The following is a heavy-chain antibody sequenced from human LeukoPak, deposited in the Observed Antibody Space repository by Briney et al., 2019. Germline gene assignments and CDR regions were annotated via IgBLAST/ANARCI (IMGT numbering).Heavy chain of an antibody. D-gene: IGHD3-10*01. J-gene: IGHJ6*02. CDR3: AREGSPLWFGESTDYYYYGMDV. V-gene: IGHV3-21*01. Sequence: GGSLRLSCAASGFTFSSYSMNWVRQAPGKGREWVSSISSSCSYIYYADSVKGRFTISRDNAKNSLYLQMNSLRAEDTAVYYCAREGSPLWFGESTDYYYYGMDVWGQGTTVTVSS. CDR2: ISSSCSYI. CDR1: GFTFSSYS.